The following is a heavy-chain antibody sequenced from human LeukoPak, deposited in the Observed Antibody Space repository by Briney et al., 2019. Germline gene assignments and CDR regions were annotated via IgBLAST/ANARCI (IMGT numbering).Heavy chain of an antibody. J-gene: IGHJ4*02. CDR1: GFTFSTYA. V-gene: IGHV3-23*01. CDR2: IGGSGGST. Sequence: GGSLRLSCAASGFTFSTYAMSWVRQAPGKGLEWVSAIGGSGGSTYYADSVKGRFTISRDNSKNTLYLQMNSLRAEDTAVYYCAKDYLRYCSGGSCCPFDYWGQGTLVTVSS. CDR3: AKDYLRYCSGGSCCPFDY. D-gene: IGHD2-15*01.